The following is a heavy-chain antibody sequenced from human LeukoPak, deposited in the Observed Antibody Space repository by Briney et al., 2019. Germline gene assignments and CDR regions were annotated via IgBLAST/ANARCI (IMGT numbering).Heavy chain of an antibody. Sequence: PSETLSLTCTVSGGSISSYYWSWIRQPPGKGLEWIGYIYYSGSTNYNPSLKSRVTISVDTSKNQFSLKLSSVTAADTAVYYCARDRVTMVREHGNPLYYYYGMDVWGQGTTVTVSS. CDR2: IYYSGST. D-gene: IGHD3-10*01. CDR3: ARDRVTMVREHGNPLYYYYGMDV. J-gene: IGHJ6*02. V-gene: IGHV4-59*01. CDR1: GGSISSYY.